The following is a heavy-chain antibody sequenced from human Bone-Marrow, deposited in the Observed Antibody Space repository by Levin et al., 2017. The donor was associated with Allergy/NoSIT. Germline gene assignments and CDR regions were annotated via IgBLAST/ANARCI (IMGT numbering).Heavy chain of an antibody. D-gene: IGHD6-25*01. J-gene: IGHJ4*02. CDR3: VRRGGSGYSIYY. Sequence: GESLKISCKTSGYSFTNYWIGWVRQMPGKGLEWMGLIYPEDSDTRYSPSFRGQVTISADKSITTAYLQWSSLKASDTAMYYCVRRGGSGYSIYYWGRGTLVTVSS. CDR1: GYSFTNYW. V-gene: IGHV5-51*01. CDR2: IYPEDSDT.